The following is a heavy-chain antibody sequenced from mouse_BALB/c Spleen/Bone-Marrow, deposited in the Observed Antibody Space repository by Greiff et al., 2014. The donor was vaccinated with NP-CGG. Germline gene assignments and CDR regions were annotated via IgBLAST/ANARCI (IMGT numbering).Heavy chain of an antibody. CDR2: VDPSDSKT. V-gene: IGHV1-61*01. J-gene: IGHJ2*01. CDR1: GYTFTSYW. Sequence: VELKQSGAALVRPGASVKLSCKASGYTFTSYWMNWVKQRPGQGLEWIGMVDPSDSKTHFNQMFKDKATLTVDKSSSTAYMHLSSLTSEDSAVYYCARNWAFDYWGQGTTLTVSS. CDR3: ARNWAFDY. D-gene: IGHD4-1*01.